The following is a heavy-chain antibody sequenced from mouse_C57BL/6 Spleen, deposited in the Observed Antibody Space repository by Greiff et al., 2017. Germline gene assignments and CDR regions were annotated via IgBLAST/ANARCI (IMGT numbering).Heavy chain of an antibody. V-gene: IGHV2-2*01. CDR2: IGSGGST. Sequence: QVQLKESGPGLVQPSQSLSITCTVSGFSLTSYGVHWVRQSPGKGLEWLGVIGSGGSTDYNAAFISRLSISKDNSKSQVFFKMNSLQADDTAIYYCARSWGGLYYYAMDYWGQGTSVTVSS. J-gene: IGHJ4*01. D-gene: IGHD1-1*02. CDR3: ARSWGGLYYYAMDY. CDR1: GFSLTSYG.